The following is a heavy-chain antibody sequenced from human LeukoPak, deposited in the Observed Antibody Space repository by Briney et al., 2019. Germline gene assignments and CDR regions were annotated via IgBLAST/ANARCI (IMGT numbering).Heavy chain of an antibody. Sequence: PSETLSLTCAVYGGSFSGYYWSWIRQPPGKGLEWIGEINHSGSTNYNPSLKSRVTISVDTSKNQFSLKLSSVTAADTAVYYCARGYSYGSALGYWGQGTLVTVSS. CDR1: GGSFSGYY. J-gene: IGHJ4*02. D-gene: IGHD5-18*01. CDR3: ARGYSYGSALGY. CDR2: INHSGST. V-gene: IGHV4-34*01.